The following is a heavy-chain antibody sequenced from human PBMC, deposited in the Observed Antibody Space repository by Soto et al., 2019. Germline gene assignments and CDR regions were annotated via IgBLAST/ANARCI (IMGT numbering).Heavy chain of an antibody. CDR3: ARERGGGFGDV. CDR1: GFTFSTYY. J-gene: IGHJ6*02. CDR2: ITSDGSST. D-gene: IGHD3-10*01. Sequence: EVQLVESGGGLVQPGGSLRLSCAASGFTFSTYYMWWVRQAPGKGLVWVARITSDGSSTTYADSVKGRFTISRDNAKNTLHLQMNSLRDEDTAVYYCARERGGGFGDVWGQGTTVTVSS. V-gene: IGHV3-74*01.